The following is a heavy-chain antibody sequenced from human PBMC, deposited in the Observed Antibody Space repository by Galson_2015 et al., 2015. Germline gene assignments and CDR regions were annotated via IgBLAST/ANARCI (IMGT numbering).Heavy chain of an antibody. V-gene: IGHV3-21*01. J-gene: IGHJ4*02. CDR2: ISGTTTYI. CDR1: EFTFSSYY. D-gene: IGHD3-3*01. CDR3: ARQTLDYDFWSGYYPTNFDY. Sequence: SLRLSCAASEFTFSSYYMSWVRQAPGKGLEWVSSISGTTTYIYYADSVKGRFTISRDNAKNSLYLQMNSLGAEDTAVYYCARQTLDYDFWSGYYPTNFDYWGQGTLVTVSS.